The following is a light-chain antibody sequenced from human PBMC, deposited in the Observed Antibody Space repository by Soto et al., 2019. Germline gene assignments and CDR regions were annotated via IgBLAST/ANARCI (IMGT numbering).Light chain of an antibody. V-gene: IGKV1-5*03. CDR1: QSISNW. CDR3: QQYNSS. Sequence: DIQMTQSPSTLSASVRDRVTITCRASQSISNWLAWYQQKPGKAPKLLIYKASSLESGVPSRFSGSGSGTEFPLSISSLQPDDFATYYCQQYNSSFGQGTKVELK. J-gene: IGKJ1*01. CDR2: KAS.